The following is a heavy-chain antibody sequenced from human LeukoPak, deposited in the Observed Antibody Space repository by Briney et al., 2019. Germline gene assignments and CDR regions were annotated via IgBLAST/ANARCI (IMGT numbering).Heavy chain of an antibody. CDR2: ISTDGSDT. CDR1: GFTFTTHW. CDR3: ATLSQTLPLDY. J-gene: IGHJ4*02. D-gene: IGHD3-16*01. Sequence: GGSLRLSCAASGFTFTTHWIRWVRHAPGKGLVWVSVISTDGSDTRYTDSVKGRFTMSRDNAKNTVYLQMNSLRVEDTAVYYCATLSQTLPLDYWGQGVQVTVSS. V-gene: IGHV3-74*01.